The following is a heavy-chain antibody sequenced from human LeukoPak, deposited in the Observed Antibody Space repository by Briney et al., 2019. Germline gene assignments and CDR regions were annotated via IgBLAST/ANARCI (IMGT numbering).Heavy chain of an antibody. Sequence: SETLSLTCTVSGDSISSASYYWTWVRQPAGKGLEWIGRIYTSGSANYNPSLKSRVTMSVDTSKNQFSLNLSSVTAADTAVYYCARGNSSSWPLDYWGQGTPVTVSS. J-gene: IGHJ4*02. CDR1: GDSISSASYY. D-gene: IGHD6-13*01. CDR2: IYTSGSA. CDR3: ARGNSSSWPLDY. V-gene: IGHV4-61*02.